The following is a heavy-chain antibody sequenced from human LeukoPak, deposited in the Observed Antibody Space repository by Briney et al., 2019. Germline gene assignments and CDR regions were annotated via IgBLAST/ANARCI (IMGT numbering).Heavy chain of an antibody. Sequence: SVKVSCKASGGTFSSYAISWVRQAPGQGLEWMGGIIPIFGTANCAQKFQGRVTITADESTSTAYMELSSLRSEDTAVYYCARASYCGGDCYLSTSYYFDYWGQGTLVTVSS. CDR1: GGTFSSYA. V-gene: IGHV1-69*13. D-gene: IGHD2-21*01. CDR3: ARASYCGGDCYLSTSYYFDY. J-gene: IGHJ4*02. CDR2: IIPIFGTA.